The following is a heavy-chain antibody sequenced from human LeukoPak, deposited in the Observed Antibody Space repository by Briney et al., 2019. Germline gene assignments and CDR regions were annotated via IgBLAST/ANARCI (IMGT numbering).Heavy chain of an antibody. D-gene: IGHD3-22*01. J-gene: IGHJ4*02. CDR1: GGSISSSSYY. CDR2: IYYSGST. Sequence: SETLSLTCTVSGGSISSSSYYWGWIRQPPGKGLEWIGSIYYSGSTYYNPSLKSRVTISVDTSKNQFSLKLSSVTAADTAVYYCARRFTMIVVIPEVYFDYWGQGTLVTVSS. CDR3: ARRFTMIVVIPEVYFDY. V-gene: IGHV4-39*01.